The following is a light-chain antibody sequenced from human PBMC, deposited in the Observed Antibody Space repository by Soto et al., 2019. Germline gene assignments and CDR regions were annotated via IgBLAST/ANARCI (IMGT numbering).Light chain of an antibody. CDR3: HHRGNGIT. CDR1: QSVSTY. Sequence: EIVLTQSPATLSLSPGELSTLSCRASQSVSTYLAWYQQKPGQAPRLLIYDASNRATGIPARFSGSGSGTDFTLTISSLEPEDFAVYYCHHRGNGITFGQGTRLEIK. V-gene: IGKV3-11*01. CDR2: DAS. J-gene: IGKJ5*01.